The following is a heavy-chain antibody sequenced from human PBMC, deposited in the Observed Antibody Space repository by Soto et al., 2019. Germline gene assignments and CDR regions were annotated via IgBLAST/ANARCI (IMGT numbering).Heavy chain of an antibody. V-gene: IGHV1-2*02. Sequence: VPLVQSGAEVKEPGASVKVSCKASGYTFTGYYMHWVRQAPGQGLEWMGWINPNSGGTNYAQKFQGRVTMTRDTSISTAYMELSRLRSDDTAVYYCARALRFLEWLFVYWGQGTLVTVSS. D-gene: IGHD3-3*01. J-gene: IGHJ4*02. CDR2: INPNSGGT. CDR1: GYTFTGYY. CDR3: ARALRFLEWLFVY.